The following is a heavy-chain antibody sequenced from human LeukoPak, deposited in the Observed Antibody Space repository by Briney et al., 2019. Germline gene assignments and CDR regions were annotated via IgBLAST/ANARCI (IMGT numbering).Heavy chain of an antibody. Sequence: GESLKISCKDPGYSYTNHWIGWVRQMPGKGLEWMGIINIGDSDTTYSPTFQGQVTISADKSIGTAYLQWSSLKASDTAMYYCASTSSWYRSFDYWGQGTLVTVSS. D-gene: IGHD3-16*02. V-gene: IGHV5-51*01. CDR3: ASTSSWYRSFDY. J-gene: IGHJ4*02. CDR2: INIGDSDT. CDR1: GYSYTNHW.